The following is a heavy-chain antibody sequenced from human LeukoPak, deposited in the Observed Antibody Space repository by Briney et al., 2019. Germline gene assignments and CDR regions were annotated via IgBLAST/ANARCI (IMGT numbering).Heavy chain of an antibody. CDR1: GFTFSNYA. J-gene: IGHJ4*02. Sequence: GGSLRLSCAASGFTFSNYAMSWVRQAPGKGLEWVSSITGSGGSTYYADAVKGRFTISRDNSKNTLYLQMSSLRAEDRAVYYCAKDKGDFWSGHHYWGQGTLVTVSS. CDR3: AKDKGDFWSGHHY. D-gene: IGHD3-3*01. CDR2: ITGSGGST. V-gene: IGHV3-23*01.